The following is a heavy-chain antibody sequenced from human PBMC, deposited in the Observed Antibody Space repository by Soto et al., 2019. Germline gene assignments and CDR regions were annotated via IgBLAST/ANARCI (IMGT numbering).Heavy chain of an antibody. D-gene: IGHD6-6*01. Sequence: PSETLSLTGTVSGGSISRYYWSWIRQPPGKGLEWIGYIYYSGSTNYNPSLKSRVTISVDTSKNQFSLKLSSVTAADTAVYYCARVRGAARSEYAFDIWGQGTMVTVSS. CDR2: IYYSGST. CDR3: ARVRGAARSEYAFDI. J-gene: IGHJ3*02. V-gene: IGHV4-59*01. CDR1: GGSISRYY.